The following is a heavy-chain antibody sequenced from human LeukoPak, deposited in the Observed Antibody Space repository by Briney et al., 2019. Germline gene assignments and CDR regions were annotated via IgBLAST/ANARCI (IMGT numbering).Heavy chain of an antibody. CDR2: ISYDGSNK. V-gene: IGHV3-30*03. D-gene: IGHD4-11*01. CDR1: GFTFTSYG. CDR3: ARPYSNYGDAFDI. Sequence: GGSLRLSCAASGFTFTSYGMHWVRPAPGKGLEWVAVISYDGSNKYYADSVKGRFTISRDNAENSLYLQMNSLRAEDTAVYYCARPYSNYGDAFDIWGQGTMVTVSS. J-gene: IGHJ3*02.